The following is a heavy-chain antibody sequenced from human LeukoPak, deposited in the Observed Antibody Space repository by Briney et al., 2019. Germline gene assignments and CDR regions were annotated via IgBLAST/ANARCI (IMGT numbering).Heavy chain of an antibody. CDR3: ARGDYDILTGYLLDY. V-gene: IGHV1-18*01. CDR1: GYTFKNFG. D-gene: IGHD3-9*01. CDR2: INPYNGNT. Sequence: GASVKVSCKASGYTFKNFGISWLRQAPGQGLEWMGWINPYNGNTIYTQKFQGRVTMTTDTSTSTANMNLRSLISDDTAVYYCARGDYDILTGYLLDYWGQGTLVTVSS. J-gene: IGHJ4*02.